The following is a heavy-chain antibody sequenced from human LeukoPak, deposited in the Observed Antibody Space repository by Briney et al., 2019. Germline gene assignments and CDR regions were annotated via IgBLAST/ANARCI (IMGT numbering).Heavy chain of an antibody. D-gene: IGHD3-10*01. J-gene: IGHJ4*02. CDR1: GFTFSSYS. CDR3: ARGADYYYGSGSYYYFDY. CDR2: ISSSSSYI. Sequence: GGSLRLSCAASGFTFSSYSMNWVRQAPGKGLEWVSSISSSSSYIYYADSVKGRFTISRDNAKNSLYLQMNSLRAEDTAVYYCARGADYYYGSGSYYYFDYWGQGTLVTVSS. V-gene: IGHV3-21*01.